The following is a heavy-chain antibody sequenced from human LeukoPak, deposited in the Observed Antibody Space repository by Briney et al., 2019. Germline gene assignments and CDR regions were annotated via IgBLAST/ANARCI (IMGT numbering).Heavy chain of an antibody. Sequence: GASVKVSCKASGGTFSSYAISWVRQAPGQGLEWMGRIIPILGIANYAQKFQGRVTITADKSTSTAYMELSSLRSEDTAVYYCATSAPYYYDSSGYYYHYYFDYWGQGTLVTVSS. CDR1: GGTFSSYA. V-gene: IGHV1-69*04. CDR2: IIPILGIA. J-gene: IGHJ4*02. CDR3: ATSAPYYYDSSGYYYHYYFDY. D-gene: IGHD3-22*01.